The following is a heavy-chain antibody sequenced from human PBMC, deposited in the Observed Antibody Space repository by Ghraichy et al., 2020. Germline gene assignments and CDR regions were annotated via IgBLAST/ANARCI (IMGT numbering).Heavy chain of an antibody. CDR2: VYPSGDT. D-gene: IGHD4-23*01. CDR1: GVSVSSNGFF. J-gene: IGHJ4*02. CDR3: TGRKEGYSTRDF. Sequence: SETLSLNCSVSGVSVSSNGFFWAWIRQPPGRGLEWIGYVYPSGDTTYNPSLKSRVTMTLDTSKNDFSLRLDSATGADTAVYYCTGRKEGYSTRDFWGQGILVNVSS. V-gene: IGHV4-61*03.